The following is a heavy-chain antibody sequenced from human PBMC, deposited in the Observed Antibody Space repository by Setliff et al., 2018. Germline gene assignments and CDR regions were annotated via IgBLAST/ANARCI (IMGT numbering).Heavy chain of an antibody. CDR2: INHSGST. V-gene: IGHV4-34*01. D-gene: IGHD5-18*01. CDR3: ARVPRFTDTRNAFDI. Sequence: SETLSLTCAVYGGSFSGYYWSWIRQPPGKGLEWIGEINHSGSTDNNPSLKSRVTISVDTSKNQFSLKLSSVTAADTAVYYCARVPRFTDTRNAFDIWGQGTMVTVSS. J-gene: IGHJ3*02. CDR1: GGSFSGYY.